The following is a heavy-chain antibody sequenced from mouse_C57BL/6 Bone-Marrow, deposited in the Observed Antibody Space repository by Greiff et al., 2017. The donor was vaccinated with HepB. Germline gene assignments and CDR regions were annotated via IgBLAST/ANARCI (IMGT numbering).Heavy chain of an antibody. Sequence: EVQLVESEGGLVQTGSSMKLSCTASGFTFSDYYMAWVRQVPEKGLEWVANINYDGSSTYYLDSLKSRFIISRDNAKNILYLQMSSLKSEDTATYYCARNSYYGSSYEYFDVWGTGTTVTVSS. D-gene: IGHD1-1*01. V-gene: IGHV5-16*01. CDR3: ARNSYYGSSYEYFDV. J-gene: IGHJ1*03. CDR2: INYDGSST. CDR1: GFTFSDYY.